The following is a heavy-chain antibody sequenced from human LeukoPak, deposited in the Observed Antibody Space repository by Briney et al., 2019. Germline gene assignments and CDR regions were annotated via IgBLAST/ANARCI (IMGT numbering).Heavy chain of an antibody. CDR2: INHDGTT. D-gene: IGHD6-19*01. CDR1: GASLSGNS. J-gene: IGHJ4*02. V-gene: IGHV4-34*01. CDR3: ARSSGCSFRH. Sequence: PSETLSLTCDGSGASLSGNSWSWIRPSPGKGLGWIAEINHDGTTNFNTSLKRRDTISRYTSKKHISLNLRSVPAPVTAVYFVARSSGCSFRHWAQGTRVTVP.